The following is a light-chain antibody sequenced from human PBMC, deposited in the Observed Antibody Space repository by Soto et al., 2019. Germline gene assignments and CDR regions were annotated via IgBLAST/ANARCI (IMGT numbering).Light chain of an antibody. V-gene: IGKV3-11*01. J-gene: IGKJ4*02. CDR3: QQRGNWPLT. Sequence: EIVLTQSPATLSLSPGERATLSCRASQSVSSYLVWYQQKPGQAPTLLIYDASNRATGIPARFSGSGSGTDFTLTISSLEPEDFAVYYCQQRGNWPLTFGEGTKVEIK. CDR1: QSVSSY. CDR2: DAS.